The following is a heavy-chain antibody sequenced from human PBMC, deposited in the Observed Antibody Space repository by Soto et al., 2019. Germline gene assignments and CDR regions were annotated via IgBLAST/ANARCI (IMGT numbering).Heavy chain of an antibody. J-gene: IGHJ4*02. D-gene: IGHD5-18*01. CDR2: INAGNGNT. V-gene: IGHV1-3*01. CDR1: GYTFTSYA. Sequence: ASVKVSCKASGYTFTSYAMHWVRQAPGQRLEWMGWINAGNGNTKYSQKFQGRVTITRDTSASTAYMELSSLRSEDTAVYYCATAGDSYGYLDYWGQGTLVTVSS. CDR3: ATAGDSYGYLDY.